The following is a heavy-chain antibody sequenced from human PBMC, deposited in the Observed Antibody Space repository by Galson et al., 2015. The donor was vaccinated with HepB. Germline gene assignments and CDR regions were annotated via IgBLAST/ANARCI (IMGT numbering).Heavy chain of an antibody. CDR1: GYTFTSYY. Sequence: SVKVSCKASGYTFTSYYMHWVRQAPGQGLEWMGIINPSGGSTSYAQKFQGRVTMTRDTSTSTVYMELSSLRSEDTAVYYCARVFQQLSLRSAFDIWGQGTMVTVSS. CDR2: INPSGGST. D-gene: IGHD6-13*01. CDR3: ARVFQQLSLRSAFDI. V-gene: IGHV1-46*01. J-gene: IGHJ3*02.